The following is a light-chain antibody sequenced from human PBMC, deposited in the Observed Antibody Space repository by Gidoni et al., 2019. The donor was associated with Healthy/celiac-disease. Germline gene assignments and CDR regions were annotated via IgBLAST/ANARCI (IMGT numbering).Light chain of an antibody. V-gene: IGKV3-11*01. CDR1: QSVSSY. J-gene: IGKJ1*01. CDR2: DGS. Sequence: EIVLSQPPATLSLSQGERATLSCRGSQSVSSYLAWYQQKPGQAPRLLIYDGSTRAPGIPARFSGSWSGTDFTLTISRLEPEDFAVDYCQQRSNWRTFGQGTKVEIK. CDR3: QQRSNWRT.